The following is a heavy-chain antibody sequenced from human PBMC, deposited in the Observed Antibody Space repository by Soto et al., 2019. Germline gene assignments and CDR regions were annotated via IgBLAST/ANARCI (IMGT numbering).Heavy chain of an antibody. V-gene: IGHV4-59*01. D-gene: IGHD6-6*01. CDR2: IYYSGST. CDR3: ARVKGSSIAAKDWFDP. CDR1: GGSISSYY. Sequence: PSETLSLTCSVPGGSISSYYWSWIRQPPGKGLEWIGYIYYSGSTNYNPSLKSRVTISVDTSKNQFSLKLSSVTAADTAVYYCARVKGSSIAAKDWFDPWGQGTLVTVSS. J-gene: IGHJ5*02.